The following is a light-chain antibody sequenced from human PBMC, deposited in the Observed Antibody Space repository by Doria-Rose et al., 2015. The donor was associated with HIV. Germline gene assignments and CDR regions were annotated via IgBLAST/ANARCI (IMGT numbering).Light chain of an antibody. CDR3: HQYGTSWT. J-gene: IGKJ1*01. CDR1: QSFSSTY. V-gene: IGKV3-20*01. CDR2: DGS. Sequence: TQSPGTLSLSPGERATLSCRASQSFSSTYLAWYQQKPGQAPSRLIYDGSIRATGIPDRFSASGSGTDFTLTINRLEPEDFALYYCHQYGTSWTFGQGTKVEI.